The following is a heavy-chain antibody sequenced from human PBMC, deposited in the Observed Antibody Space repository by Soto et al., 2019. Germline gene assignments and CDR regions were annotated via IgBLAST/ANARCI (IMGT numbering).Heavy chain of an antibody. CDR3: VRELSRGWFDP. CDR2: SYFSGGT. V-gene: IGHV4-59*01. CDR1: NDSINSYY. D-gene: IGHD3-16*01. Sequence: PSEALSLTCTVSNDSINSYYWSWIRQPPGKGLEWIGYSYFSGGTEYNPSLKGRVTISVDRFRNQFSLKLTSVTAADTAVYYCVRELSRGWFDPWGQGTLVTVSS. J-gene: IGHJ5*02.